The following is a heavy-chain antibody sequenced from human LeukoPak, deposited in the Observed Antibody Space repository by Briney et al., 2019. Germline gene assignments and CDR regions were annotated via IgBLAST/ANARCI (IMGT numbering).Heavy chain of an antibody. Sequence: ASVRSSCTASGYAFTSYGISWVRQAPGQGLEWMGWISAYNGNTNYAQKLQGRVTMTTDTSTSTAYMELRSLRSDDTAVYYCARLVVPAAIGDYWGQGTLVTVSS. V-gene: IGHV1-18*01. CDR3: ARLVVPAAIGDY. CDR1: GYAFTSYG. J-gene: IGHJ4*02. D-gene: IGHD2-2*02. CDR2: ISAYNGNT.